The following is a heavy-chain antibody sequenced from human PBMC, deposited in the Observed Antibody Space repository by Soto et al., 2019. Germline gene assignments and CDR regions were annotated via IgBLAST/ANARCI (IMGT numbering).Heavy chain of an antibody. CDR2: IYYSGST. Sequence: TLSLTCTVSGGSISSSSYYWGWIRQPPGKGLEWIGSIYYSGSTYYNPSLKSRVTISVDTSKNQFSLKLSSVTAADTAVYYCASFRFLEWLLEYYFDYWGQGTLVTVSS. CDR3: ASFRFLEWLLEYYFDY. J-gene: IGHJ4*02. V-gene: IGHV4-39*01. CDR1: GGSISSSSYY. D-gene: IGHD3-3*01.